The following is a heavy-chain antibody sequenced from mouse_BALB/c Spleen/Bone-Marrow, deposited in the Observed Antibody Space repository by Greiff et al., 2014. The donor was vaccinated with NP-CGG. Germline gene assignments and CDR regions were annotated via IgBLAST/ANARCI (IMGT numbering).Heavy chain of an antibody. D-gene: IGHD1-1*01. CDR3: TRSITTAVEFDY. CDR1: GYSFTSSW. CDR2: IYPGNSGT. J-gene: IGHJ2*01. Sequence: VQLQQPGTVFARPGASVKLSCTASGYSFTSSWMYWIKQRPGQGLEWIGAIYPGNSGTRYNQNFKGKANLAAVTSANTAYLELSSLTNEDSAVYYCTRSITTAVEFDYWGQGTTLTVSS. V-gene: IGHV1-5*01.